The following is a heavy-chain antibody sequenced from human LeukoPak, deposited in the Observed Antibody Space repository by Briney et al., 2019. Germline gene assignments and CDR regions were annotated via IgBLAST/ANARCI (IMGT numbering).Heavy chain of an antibody. J-gene: IGHJ3*02. CDR3: ARMIYCSGTSCYRSSAFDI. CDR2: IYYSGST. Sequence: SETLSLTCTVSGGSISSYYWSWIRQPPGKGLEWIGYIYYSGSTNYNPSLKSRVTISVDTSKNQFSLKLSSVTAADTAVYYCARMIYCSGTSCYRSSAFDIWGQGTMVTVSS. V-gene: IGHV4-59*01. D-gene: IGHD2-2*02. CDR1: GGSISSYY.